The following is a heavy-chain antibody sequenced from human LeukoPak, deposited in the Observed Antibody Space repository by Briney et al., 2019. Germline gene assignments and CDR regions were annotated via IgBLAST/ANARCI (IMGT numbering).Heavy chain of an antibody. V-gene: IGHV3-21*01. CDR2: ISSSSSYI. Sequence: GGSLRLSCAASGFTFSSYSMNWVRQAPGKGLEWVSSISSSSSYIYYADSVKGRFTISRGNAKNSLYLQMNSLRAEDTAVYYCAREMGAGYYYYYGMDVWGKGTTVTVSS. CDR1: GFTFSSYS. J-gene: IGHJ6*04. CDR3: AREMGAGYYYYYGMDV. D-gene: IGHD4/OR15-4a*01.